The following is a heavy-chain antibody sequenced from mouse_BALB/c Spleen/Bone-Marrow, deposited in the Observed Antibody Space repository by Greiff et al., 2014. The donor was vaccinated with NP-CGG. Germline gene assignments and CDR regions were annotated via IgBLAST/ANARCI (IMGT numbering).Heavy chain of an antibody. Sequence: QVHVKQSGAELARPGASVKLSCKASGYTFTSYWMQWVKQRPGQGLEWVWAIYPGDGDTRYTQKFKGKATLTADKSSSTAYMQLSSLASEDSAVYYCARWGNSYAMDYWGQGTSVTVSS. CDR3: ARWGNSYAMDY. CDR1: GYTFTSYW. V-gene: IGHV1-87*01. J-gene: IGHJ4*01. CDR2: IYPGDGDT. D-gene: IGHD2-1*01.